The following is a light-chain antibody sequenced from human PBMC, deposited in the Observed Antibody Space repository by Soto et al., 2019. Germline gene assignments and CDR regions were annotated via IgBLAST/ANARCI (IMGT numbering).Light chain of an antibody. V-gene: IGKV1-5*01. CDR3: QQYNGYSRT. J-gene: IGKJ1*01. CDR2: DVS. Sequence: EIQMTQSPATLSASVGERVTITCRASQSVGDCLAWYQQKPGEAPYLLISDVSSVERGVPSRFSGSGSGTEFTLTISSMQPDDFATFYCQQYNGYSRTFGQGPKWIS. CDR1: QSVGDC.